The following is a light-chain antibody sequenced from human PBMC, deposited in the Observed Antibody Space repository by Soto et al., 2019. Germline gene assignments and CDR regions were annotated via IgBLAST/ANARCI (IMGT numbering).Light chain of an antibody. J-gene: IGKJ4*01. V-gene: IGKV1-39*01. Sequence: DIQMTQSPSSLSASAGDRVTITCRASQSISSYLTWYQQKPGKAPKLLIYAASSLQSGVPSRFSGSGSGTDFTLTISCLQPEDFATYYCQQYYSNPLTFGGGTKVEIK. CDR1: QSISSY. CDR2: AAS. CDR3: QQYYSNPLT.